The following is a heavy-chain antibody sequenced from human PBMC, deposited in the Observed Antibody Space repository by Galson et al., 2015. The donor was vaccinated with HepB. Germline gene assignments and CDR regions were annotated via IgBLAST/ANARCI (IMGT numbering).Heavy chain of an antibody. CDR1: GFTFGDYA. D-gene: IGHD3-22*01. CDR3: TRAYYDSSGYTMGFDY. CDR2: IRSKVYSGTT. J-gene: IGHJ4*02. V-gene: IGHV3-49*03. Sequence: SLRLSCAVSGFTFGDYAMSWFRQAPGEGLEWVGFIRSKVYSGTTEYAASVKGRFTISTDDSKSIAYLQMNSLKSEDTAVYYCTRAYYDSSGYTMGFDYWGQGTLVTVAS.